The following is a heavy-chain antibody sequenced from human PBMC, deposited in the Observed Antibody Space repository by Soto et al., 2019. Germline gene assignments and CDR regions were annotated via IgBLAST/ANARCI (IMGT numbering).Heavy chain of an antibody. CDR3: AKGRRTIRGSLILDAFEI. V-gene: IGHV3-30*18. Sequence: PGGSLRLSCAASGFTFSSYGMHWVRQAPGKGLEWVAVISYDGSNKYYADSVKGRFTISRDNSKNTLYLQMNSLRAEDTAVYYCAKGRRTIRGSLILDAFEIWGQGTMVTVSS. D-gene: IGHD3-16*01. CDR2: ISYDGSNK. J-gene: IGHJ3*02. CDR1: GFTFSSYG.